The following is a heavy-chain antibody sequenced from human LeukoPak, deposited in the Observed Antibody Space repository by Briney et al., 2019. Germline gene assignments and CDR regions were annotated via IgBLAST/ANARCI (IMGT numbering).Heavy chain of an antibody. Sequence: PGGSLRLSCAASGFTVSDYSMAWVRQAPGKGLEWVSAISGSGGSTYYADSVKGRFTISRDNSKNTLYLQMNSLRAEDTAVYYCAKDSLRWGYNWFDPWGQGTLVTVSS. CDR1: GFTVSDYS. V-gene: IGHV3-23*01. D-gene: IGHD4-23*01. CDR2: ISGSGGST. J-gene: IGHJ5*02. CDR3: AKDSLRWGYNWFDP.